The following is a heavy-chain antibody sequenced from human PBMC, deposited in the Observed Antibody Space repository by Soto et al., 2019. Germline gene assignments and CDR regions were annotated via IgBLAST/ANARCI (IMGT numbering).Heavy chain of an antibody. Sequence: PSETLSLTCTVSGGSISSSSYYWGWIRQPPGKGLEWIGSIYYSGSTYYNPSLKSRVTISVDTSKNQFSLKLSSVTAADTAVYYCVGGYDFPDAFDIWGQGTMVTVSS. CDR1: GGSISSSSYY. D-gene: IGHD5-12*01. CDR2: IYYSGST. V-gene: IGHV4-39*01. J-gene: IGHJ3*02. CDR3: VGGYDFPDAFDI.